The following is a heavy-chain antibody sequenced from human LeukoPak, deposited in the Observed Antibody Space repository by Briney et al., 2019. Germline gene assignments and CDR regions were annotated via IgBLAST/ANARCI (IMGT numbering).Heavy chain of an antibody. CDR3: ARDPYCSGGTCYPAPYYAMDV. CDR2: LYSAGST. D-gene: IGHD2-15*01. Sequence: PGGSLRLSCAASGFTVSSNYMSWVRQAPGKGLEWVSVLYSAGSTYYADSVKGRFTISRDSSKNTLYLQVNSLRAEDTAVYYCARDPYCSGGTCYPAPYYAMDVWGQGTTVTVSS. J-gene: IGHJ6*02. CDR1: GFTVSSNY. V-gene: IGHV3-66*01.